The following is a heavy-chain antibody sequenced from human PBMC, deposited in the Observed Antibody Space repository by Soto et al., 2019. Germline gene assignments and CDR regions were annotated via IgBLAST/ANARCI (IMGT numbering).Heavy chain of an antibody. J-gene: IGHJ4*02. D-gene: IGHD2-21*02. CDR3: AKDGGLPAYCGGDCYYYFDY. V-gene: IGHV3-23*01. CDR1: GFTFSSYA. CDR2: IRGSGGST. Sequence: EVQLLESGGGLVQPGGSLRLSCAASGFTFSSYAMSWVRQAPGKGLEWVSAIRGSGGSTYYADSVKGRFTISRDNSKNTLYLQMNSLRAEDTAVYYCAKDGGLPAYCGGDCYYYFDYWGQGTLVTVSS.